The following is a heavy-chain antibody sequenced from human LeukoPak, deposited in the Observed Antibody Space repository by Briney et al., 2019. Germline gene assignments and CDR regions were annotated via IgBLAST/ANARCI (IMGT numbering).Heavy chain of an antibody. V-gene: IGHV4-39*01. CDR2: IYYSGST. D-gene: IGHD2-8*01. CDR3: ARNNTLMMYPRGGEDKGFDY. J-gene: IGHJ4*02. CDR1: GGSISSSSYY. Sequence: ASETLSLTCTVSGGSISSSSYYWAWIRQPPGKGLEWIGSIYYSGSTHYNPSLKSRVTISVDTSKNEFSLKLTSVTAADTAVYYCARNNTLMMYPRGGEDKGFDYWGQGTLATVSS.